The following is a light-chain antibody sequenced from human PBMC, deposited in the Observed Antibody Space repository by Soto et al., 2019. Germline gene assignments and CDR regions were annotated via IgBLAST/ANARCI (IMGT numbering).Light chain of an antibody. Sequence: QSALTQPASVSGSPGQSITISCTGTSSDVGSYNLVSWFQQYPGKAPKLMIYEGTKRPSGVSNRFSGSKSGNTASLTIPGLQSEDEADYYCCSYAGSSTVFGGGTKLTVL. V-gene: IGLV2-23*01. J-gene: IGLJ2*01. CDR3: CSYAGSSTV. CDR2: EGT. CDR1: SSDVGSYNL.